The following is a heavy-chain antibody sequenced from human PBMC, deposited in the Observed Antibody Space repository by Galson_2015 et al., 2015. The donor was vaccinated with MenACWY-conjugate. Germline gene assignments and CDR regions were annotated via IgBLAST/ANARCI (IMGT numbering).Heavy chain of an antibody. CDR1: GFTFSSYA. CDR3: AKDGRDTGQPQYLDS. CDR2: ISGSGGST. V-gene: IGHV3-23*01. Sequence: SLRLSCAASGFTFSSYAMSWVRQAPGKGLEWVSAISGSGGSTYYADSVKGRFTISRDNSKNTLYLQMNSLRAEDTAVYYCAKDGRDTGQPQYLDSWGQGTLVTVSS. D-gene: IGHD5-18*01. J-gene: IGHJ4*02.